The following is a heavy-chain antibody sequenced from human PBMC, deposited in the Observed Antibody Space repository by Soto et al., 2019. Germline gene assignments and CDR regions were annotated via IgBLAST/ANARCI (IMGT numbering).Heavy chain of an antibody. J-gene: IGHJ5*01. Sequence: QAPGKGLEWVSVIGGDGGSTYYADSVRGRCAVSRDNSKNSRYLQMDSRRAEDTDRYYCAKDAVSWF. V-gene: IGHV3-23*01. CDR2: IGGDGGST. CDR3: AKDAVSWF.